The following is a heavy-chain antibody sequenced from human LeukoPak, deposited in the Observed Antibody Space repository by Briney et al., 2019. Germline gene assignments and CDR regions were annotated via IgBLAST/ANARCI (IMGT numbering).Heavy chain of an antibody. J-gene: IGHJ6*02. CDR3: ARQGGLPWALENGMDV. D-gene: IGHD3-16*01. Sequence: SETLSLTCTVSGGSISSYYWSWIRQPPGKGLEWIGYIYYSGSTNYNPSLKSRVTISVDTSKNQFSLKLGSVTAADTAVYYCARQGGLPWALENGMDVWGQGTTVTVSS. CDR2: IYYSGST. V-gene: IGHV4-59*08. CDR1: GGSISSYY.